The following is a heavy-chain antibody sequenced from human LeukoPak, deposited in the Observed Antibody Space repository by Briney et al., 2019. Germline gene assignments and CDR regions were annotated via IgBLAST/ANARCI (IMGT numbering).Heavy chain of an antibody. CDR3: ARAHVGPGGFDI. D-gene: IGHD3/OR15-3a*01. V-gene: IGHV3-48*03. J-gene: IGHJ3*02. Sequence: GGSLRLSCAASGFIFSIHEMNWVRQAPGKGLEWISYISSSGAAIYSADSLKGRFTISIDNAKNSLYLQMNSLRAEDTGVYYCARAHVGPGGFDIWGQGTMVTVSS. CDR1: GFIFSIHE. CDR2: ISSSGAAI.